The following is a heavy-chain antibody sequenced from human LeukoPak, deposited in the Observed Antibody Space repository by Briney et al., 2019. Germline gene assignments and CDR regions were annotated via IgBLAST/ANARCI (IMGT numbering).Heavy chain of an antibody. CDR1: GFTFSSYA. V-gene: IGHV3-30*04. J-gene: IGHJ4*02. CDR2: ISYDGSNK. Sequence: GGSLRLSCAASGFTFSSYAMHWVRQAPGKGLEWVAVISYDGSNKYYADSVKGRFTISRDNSKNTLYLQMNSLRAEDTAVYYCAREGLRQTYYDFWSGYYTPHHFDYWGQGTLVTVSS. CDR3: AREGLRQTYYDFWSGYYTPHHFDY. D-gene: IGHD3-3*01.